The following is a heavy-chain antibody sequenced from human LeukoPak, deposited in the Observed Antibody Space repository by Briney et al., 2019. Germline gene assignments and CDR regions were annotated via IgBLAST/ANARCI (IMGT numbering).Heavy chain of an antibody. CDR1: GYIFANHG. CDR3: ARASSSYGSRLSYIDY. V-gene: IGHV1-18*01. CDR2: INTDNGDT. D-gene: IGHD3-10*01. Sequence: ASVKVSCKASGYIFANHGLTWVRQAPGQGLEWMGWINTDNGDTNYAQKVQDRVTLTTEASTKTAYMDLRSLSSDDTAFYYCARASSSYGSRLSYIDYWGQGTLVTVSS. J-gene: IGHJ4*02.